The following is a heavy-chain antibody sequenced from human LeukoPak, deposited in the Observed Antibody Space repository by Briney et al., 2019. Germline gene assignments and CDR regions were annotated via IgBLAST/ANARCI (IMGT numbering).Heavy chain of an antibody. CDR3: AMRVGYYDSSGLLIGPFDY. CDR1: GGSISSSSYY. Sequence: SETLSLTCTVSGGSISSSSYYWGWIRQLPGKGLEWIGSIYYSGSTYYNPSLKSQVTISVDTSKNQFSLKLSSVTAADTAVYYCAMRVGYYDSSGLLIGPFDYWGQGTLVTVSS. CDR2: IYYSGST. J-gene: IGHJ4*02. V-gene: IGHV4-39*07. D-gene: IGHD3-22*01.